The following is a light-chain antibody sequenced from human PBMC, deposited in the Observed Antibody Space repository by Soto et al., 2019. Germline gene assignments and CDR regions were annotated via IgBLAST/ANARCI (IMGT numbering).Light chain of an antibody. V-gene: IGKV3D-20*02. CDR3: QQRSNWPPP. Sequence: HSPGALSLYPGERATLSCRASQSVSSSYLAWYQQKPGQAPRLLIYGASSRATGIPDRFSGSGSGTDFTLTISRLEPEDFAVYYCQQRSNWPPPFGGR. CDR2: GAS. J-gene: IGKJ4*01. CDR1: QSVSSSY.